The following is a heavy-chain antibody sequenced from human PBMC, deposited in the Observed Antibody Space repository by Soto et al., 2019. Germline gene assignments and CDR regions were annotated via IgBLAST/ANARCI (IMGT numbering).Heavy chain of an antibody. J-gene: IGHJ6*02. D-gene: IGHD6-19*01. CDR3: ARVSHSSGWYALGGMDV. CDR2: IYHSGST. CDR1: GGSISSSNW. V-gene: IGHV4-4*02. Sequence: PSETLSLTCAVSGGSISSSNWWSWVRQPPGKGLEWIGEIYHSGSTNYNPSLKSRVTISVDKSKNQFPLKLSSVTAADTAVYYCARVSHSSGWYALGGMDVWGQGTTVTV.